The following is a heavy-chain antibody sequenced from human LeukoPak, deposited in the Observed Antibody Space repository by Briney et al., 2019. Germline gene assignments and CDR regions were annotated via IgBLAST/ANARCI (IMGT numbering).Heavy chain of an antibody. CDR3: AKDKNDSGDYSSMDV. J-gene: IGHJ6*03. D-gene: IGHD4-17*01. Sequence: GGSLRLSCAVSGFTFSSYAMSWVRQAPRKGLEWVSAISGSGGSTYYADSVSVEGRFTISRDNSKNTLYLQMNSLRVEDTAIYYCAKDKNDSGDYSSMDVWGKGTTVTVSS. V-gene: IGHV3-23*01. CDR2: ISGSGGST. CDR1: GFTFSSYA.